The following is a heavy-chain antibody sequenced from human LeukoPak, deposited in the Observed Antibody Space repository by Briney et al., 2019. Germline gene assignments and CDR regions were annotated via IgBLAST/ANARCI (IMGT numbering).Heavy chain of an antibody. J-gene: IGHJ3*02. D-gene: IGHD4-17*01. Sequence: SETLSLTCTVSGGSISSGSYYWSWIRQPAGKGLEWIGRIYTSGSTNYNPSLKSRVTISVDTSKNQFSLKLSSVTAADTAVYYCARGHYGDYHDAFEIWGQGTVVTVSS. CDR3: ARGHYGDYHDAFEI. CDR1: GGSISSGSYY. V-gene: IGHV4-61*02. CDR2: IYTSGST.